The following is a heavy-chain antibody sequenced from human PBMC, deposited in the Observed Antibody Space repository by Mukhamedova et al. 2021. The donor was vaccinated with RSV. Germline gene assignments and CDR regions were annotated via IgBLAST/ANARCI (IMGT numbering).Heavy chain of an antibody. D-gene: IGHD6-13*01. V-gene: IGHV3-9*01. CDR3: AKDRSSSWSDYFDY. J-gene: IGHJ4*02. Sequence: GRFTISRDNAKNSLYLQMNSLRAEDTALYYCAKDRSSSWSDYFDYWGQGTLVTVSS.